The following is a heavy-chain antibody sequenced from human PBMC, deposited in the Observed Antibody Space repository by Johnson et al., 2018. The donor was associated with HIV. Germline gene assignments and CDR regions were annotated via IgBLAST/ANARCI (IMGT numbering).Heavy chain of an antibody. CDR1: GFTFDDYG. CDR3: ARVIRAYDSSGYAGDAFDI. Sequence: VESGGGVVRPGGSLRLSCAASGFTFDDYGMSWVRQAPGKGLEWVSAISGSGGSTYYADSVKGRFTISRDNSKNTLYLQMNSLRAEDTALYYCARVIRAYDSSGYAGDAFDIWGQGTMVTASS. D-gene: IGHD3-22*01. J-gene: IGHJ3*02. V-gene: IGHV3-23*04. CDR2: ISGSGGST.